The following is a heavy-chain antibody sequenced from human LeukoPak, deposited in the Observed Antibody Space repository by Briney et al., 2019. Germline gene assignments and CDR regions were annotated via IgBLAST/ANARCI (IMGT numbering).Heavy chain of an antibody. CDR1: GGSISSSSYY. V-gene: IGHV4-39*07. CDR2: IYYSGST. J-gene: IGHJ4*02. CDR3: ARGAYDSSGYYRYPFDC. Sequence: SETLSLTCTVSGGSISSSSYYWGWIRQPPGKGLEWIGSIYYSGSTYYNPSLKSRVTISVDTSKNQFSLKLSSVTAADTAVYYCARGAYDSSGYYRYPFDCWGQGTLVTVSS. D-gene: IGHD3-22*01.